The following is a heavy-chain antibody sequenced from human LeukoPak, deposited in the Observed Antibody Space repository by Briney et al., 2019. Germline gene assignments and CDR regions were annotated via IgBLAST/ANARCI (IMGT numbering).Heavy chain of an antibody. CDR1: GFTFSSYA. V-gene: IGHV3-23*01. J-gene: IGHJ5*02. CDR2: ISGSGGST. Sequence: GGSLRLSCAASGFTFSSYAMSWVRQGPGKGLEWVSAISGSGGSTYYADSVKGRFTISRDNSKNTLYLQMNSLRAEDTAVYYRASIVVVTASNNWFDPWGQGTLVTVSS. D-gene: IGHD2-21*02. CDR3: ASIVVVTASNNWFDP.